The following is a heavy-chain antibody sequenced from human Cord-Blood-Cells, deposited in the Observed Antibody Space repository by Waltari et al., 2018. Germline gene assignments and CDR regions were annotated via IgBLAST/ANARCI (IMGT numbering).Heavy chain of an antibody. D-gene: IGHD3-10*01. CDR2: IRDEGSNK. Sequence: QVQLVESGGGVVQPGGSLRLSCAASGFTFSSYGMHWVRQAPGKGLEWVAFIRDEGSNKYYADSVKGRFTISRDNSKNTLYLQMNSLRAEDTAVYYCAKVYGSGSYDAFDIWGQGTMVTVSS. V-gene: IGHV3-30*02. J-gene: IGHJ3*02. CDR3: AKVYGSGSYDAFDI. CDR1: GFTFSSYG.